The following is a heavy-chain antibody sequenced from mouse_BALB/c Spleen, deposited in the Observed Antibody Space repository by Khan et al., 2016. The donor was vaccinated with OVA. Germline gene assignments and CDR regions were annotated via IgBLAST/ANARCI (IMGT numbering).Heavy chain of an antibody. J-gene: IGHJ3*01. CDR2: ISPGSGET. CDR1: GYTFTDYY. Sequence: QVQLQQSGAELARPGASVKLSCKASGYTFTDYYINWVKQRTGQGLEWIGEISPGSGETYYNERFKGKVTLTADTSSSTAYMQLSSLTSEDTAASFYARRNYFGYTFAYWGQGTLVTVSA. CDR3: ARRNYFGYTFAY. V-gene: IGHV1-77*01. D-gene: IGHD1-2*01.